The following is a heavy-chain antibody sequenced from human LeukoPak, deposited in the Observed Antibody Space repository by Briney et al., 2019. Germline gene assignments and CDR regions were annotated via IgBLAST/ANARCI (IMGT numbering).Heavy chain of an antibody. V-gene: IGHV3-7*01. CDR3: GGFGYEAAVDL. CDR2: IKPDGRET. D-gene: IGHD6-13*01. J-gene: IGHJ4*02. CDR1: GFTFSSYG. Sequence: PGRSLRLSCAASGFTFSSYGMHWVRQAPGKGLEWVANIKPDGRETYYVDSVKGRFTISRDNSKNLLFLQMNSLRGEDAAVYYCGGFGYEAAVDLWGQGTLVTVSS.